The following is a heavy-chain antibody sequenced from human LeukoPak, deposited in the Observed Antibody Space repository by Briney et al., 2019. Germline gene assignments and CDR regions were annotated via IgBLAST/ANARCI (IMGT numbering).Heavy chain of an antibody. CDR3: AKDRGY. CDR1: GFTFSTYG. V-gene: IGHV3-23*01. Sequence: GGSLRLSCAASGFTFSTYGMSWVRQAPGQGLEWASGVSGSGDTTYYADSVKGRFTISRDNSKNTLYLQMNSLRADDTAVYYCAKDRGYWGQGTLVTVSS. D-gene: IGHD2-15*01. J-gene: IGHJ4*02. CDR2: VSGSGDTT.